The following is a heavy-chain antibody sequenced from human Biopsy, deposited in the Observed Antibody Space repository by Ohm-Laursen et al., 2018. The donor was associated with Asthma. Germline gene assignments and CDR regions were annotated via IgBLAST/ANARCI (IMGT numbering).Heavy chain of an antibody. V-gene: IGHV4-39*06. CDR3: ARAAITGIRGWFDP. CDR1: GAYIGTLDYH. CDR2: IDQSGYT. D-gene: IGHD1-20*01. Sequence: GTLSLTCTVSGAYIGTLDYHWSWIRQSPGKGLEWIGEIDQSGYTNYNPSLKSRVTISADTSKNQFHLNLSSVTAADTAVYFCARAAITGIRGWFDPWGQGTQVTVSS. J-gene: IGHJ5*02.